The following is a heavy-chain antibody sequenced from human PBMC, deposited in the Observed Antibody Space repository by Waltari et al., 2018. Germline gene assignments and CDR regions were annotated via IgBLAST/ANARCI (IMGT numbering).Heavy chain of an antibody. CDR3: ARERGNWNYARFDP. CDR2: IKQDGSEK. D-gene: IGHD1-7*01. J-gene: IGHJ5*02. V-gene: IGHV3-7*01. CDR1: GFTFSSYW. Sequence: EVQLVESGGGLVQLGGSLRLSCAASGFTFSSYWMSWVRQAPGKGLEWVANIKQDGSEKYYVDSVKGRFTISRDNAKNSLYLQMNSLRAEDTAVYYCARERGNWNYARFDPWGQGTLVTVSS.